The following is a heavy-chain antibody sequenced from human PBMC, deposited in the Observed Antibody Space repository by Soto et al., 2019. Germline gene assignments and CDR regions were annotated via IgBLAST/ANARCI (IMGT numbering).Heavy chain of an antibody. Sequence: QVQLVQSGAEVRKPGSSVRVSCKASGGSFNRHTISWVRQAPGQGLEWMGGIIPIFGTANHAQKFQGRVRNFAVEARITVYMGLSSLRSDDTGIYDCARGWGYDSTDYYYAYWGQGTLVIVSS. V-gene: IGHV1-69*01. D-gene: IGHD3-22*01. CDR3: ARGWGYDSTDYYYAY. CDR2: IIPIFGTA. CDR1: GGSFNRHT. J-gene: IGHJ4*02.